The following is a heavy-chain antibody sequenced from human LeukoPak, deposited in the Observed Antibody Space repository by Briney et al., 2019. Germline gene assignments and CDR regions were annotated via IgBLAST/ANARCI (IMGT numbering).Heavy chain of an antibody. CDR3: ATAPLAVAGSIDV. J-gene: IGHJ6*02. CDR1: GYTLTELS. CDR2: FDPEDGET. D-gene: IGHD6-19*01. Sequence: ASVKVSCTVSGYTLTELSMHWVRQAPGKGLEWMGGFDPEDGETIYAQKFQGRVTMTEDTSTDTAYMELSSLRSEDTAVYYCATAPLAVAGSIDVWGQGTTVTVSS. V-gene: IGHV1-24*01.